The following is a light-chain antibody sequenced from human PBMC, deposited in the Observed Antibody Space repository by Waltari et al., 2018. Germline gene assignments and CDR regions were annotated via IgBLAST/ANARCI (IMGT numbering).Light chain of an antibody. V-gene: IGLV1-40*01. J-gene: IGLJ1*01. CDR1: YCNIWSRE. Sequence: QSILTQSPSVSGAPGQTVTISCSGSYCNIWSREVQWYLQLPGAAPRPLIYRNNIRTSGVPDRFSGSKSGTSASLAITGLQAEDEADYYCQSYDISLDAYVFGTGTRVTVL. CDR3: QSYDISLDAYV. CDR2: RNN.